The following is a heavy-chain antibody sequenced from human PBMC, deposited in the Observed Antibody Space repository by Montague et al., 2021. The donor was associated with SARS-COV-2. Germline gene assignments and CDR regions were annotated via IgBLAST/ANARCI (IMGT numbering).Heavy chain of an antibody. CDR2: IYWDDDK. CDR1: GFSLSTGGGG. D-gene: IGHD5/OR15-5a*01. CDR3: AHLPRGSTFDD. J-gene: IGHJ4*02. V-gene: IGHV2-5*02. Sequence: PALVKPTQTLTLTCTFSGFSLSTGGGGVGWIRQPPGKALEWLALIYWDDDKSYSPSLQSRLTITKDTSKNQVVLTMTNMDPVDTATYYCAHLPRGSTFDDWGQGTLVIVSS.